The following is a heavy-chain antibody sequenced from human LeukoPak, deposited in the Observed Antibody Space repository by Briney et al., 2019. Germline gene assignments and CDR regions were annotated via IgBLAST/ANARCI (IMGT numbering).Heavy chain of an antibody. Sequence: GGSLRLSRAASGFTFSDYYMSWIRQAPGKGLEWVSYISSSGSTIYYADSVKGRFTISRDNAKNSLYLQMNSLRAEDTAVYYCARDPIVVVPAATIYYYYYGMDVWGQGTTVTVSS. CDR2: ISSSGSTI. J-gene: IGHJ6*02. V-gene: IGHV3-11*01. CDR1: GFTFSDYY. D-gene: IGHD2-2*01. CDR3: ARDPIVVVPAATIYYYYYGMDV.